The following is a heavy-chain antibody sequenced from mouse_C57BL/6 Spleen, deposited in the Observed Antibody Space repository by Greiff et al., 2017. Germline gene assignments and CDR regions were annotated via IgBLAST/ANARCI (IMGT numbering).Heavy chain of an antibody. J-gene: IGHJ1*03. CDR2: IYPGDGDT. V-gene: IGHV1-80*01. CDR3: ARCSNYWYFDV. Sequence: VQVVESGAELVKPGASVKISCKASGYAFSSYWMNWVKQRPGKGLEWIGQIYPGDGDTNYNGKFKGKATLTADKSSSTAYMQLSSLTSEDSAVYFCARCSNYWYFDVWGTGTTVTVSS. CDR1: GYAFSSYW. D-gene: IGHD6-1*01.